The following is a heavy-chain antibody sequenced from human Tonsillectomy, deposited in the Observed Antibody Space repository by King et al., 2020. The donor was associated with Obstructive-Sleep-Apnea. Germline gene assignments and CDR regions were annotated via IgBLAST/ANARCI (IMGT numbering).Heavy chain of an antibody. CDR1: GFTFSSYG. V-gene: IGHV3-33*01. J-gene: IGHJ5*02. CDR3: AREMVVAASRWFDP. CDR2: ILYDGSNK. D-gene: IGHD2-15*01. Sequence: VQLVESGGGVVQPGRSLRLSCAASGFTFSSYGMHWVRQPPGKGLEWAAVILYDGSNKFYAASVKGRFTISRDNSKNTLYLQMNSLRAEDTAVYYCAREMVVAASRWFDPWGQGTLVTVSS.